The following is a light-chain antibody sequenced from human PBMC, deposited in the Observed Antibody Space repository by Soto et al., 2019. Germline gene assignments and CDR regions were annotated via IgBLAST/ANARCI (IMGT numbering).Light chain of an antibody. Sequence: QSPSFLSASVGDRVTITSRASQGINIFLAWFQKKPGKAPVLLIYDASSLKSGVPSRFSGSGSGTEFTLTITSLQPDDFAIYYCQHYHGYPFTFGPGTKVDIK. CDR2: DAS. V-gene: IGKV1-9*01. CDR1: QGINIF. CDR3: QHYHGYPFT. J-gene: IGKJ3*01.